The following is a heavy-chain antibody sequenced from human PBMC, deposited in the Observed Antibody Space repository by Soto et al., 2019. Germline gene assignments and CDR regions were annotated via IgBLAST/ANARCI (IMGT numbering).Heavy chain of an antibody. CDR3: ARDGSSSWYSYYYNGMDV. CDR1: GFTFSSYW. D-gene: IGHD6-13*01. V-gene: IGHV3-7*05. Sequence: EVQLEESGGGLVQPGGSLRLSCAASGFTFSSYWMSWVRQAPGKGLEWVANINQDGSEKFYVDSVKGRFTISRDNAKKSLYLQMNTLRVEDTAVYYCARDGSSSWYSYYYNGMDVWGQGTTVTVSS. J-gene: IGHJ6*02. CDR2: INQDGSEK.